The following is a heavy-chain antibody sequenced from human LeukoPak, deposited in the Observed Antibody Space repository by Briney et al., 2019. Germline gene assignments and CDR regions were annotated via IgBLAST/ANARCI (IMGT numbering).Heavy chain of an antibody. J-gene: IGHJ4*02. Sequence: ASVKVSCKASGYTFTGYYIHWVRQAPGQGLEWMGWISPNSGGTNFAQKFQGRVTMTRDTSISTAYMELSRLRSDDTAVYYCAGEYYYDSSGYYSHHLDYWGQGTLVTVSS. D-gene: IGHD3-22*01. CDR3: AGEYYYDSSGYYSHHLDY. CDR2: ISPNSGGT. CDR1: GYTFTGYY. V-gene: IGHV1-2*02.